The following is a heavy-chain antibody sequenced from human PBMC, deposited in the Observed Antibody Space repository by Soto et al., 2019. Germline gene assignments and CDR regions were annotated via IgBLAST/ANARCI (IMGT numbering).Heavy chain of an antibody. Sequence: QVQLVQSGAEVKKPGSSVQVSCTASGGTFSSYAISWVRPAPGQGLEWMGGIIPIFGTANYAQKFQGRATITADESTSTAYMERSSLRAEDTAVYYCARVRSVVGAPELEYYFDYWGQGTLVTVSS. CDR2: IIPIFGTA. J-gene: IGHJ4*02. V-gene: IGHV1-69*01. CDR1: GGTFSSYA. CDR3: ARVRSVVGAPELEYYFDY. D-gene: IGHD1-26*01.